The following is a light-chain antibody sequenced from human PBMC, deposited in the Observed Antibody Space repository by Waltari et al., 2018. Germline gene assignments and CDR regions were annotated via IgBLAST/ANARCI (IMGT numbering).Light chain of an antibody. CDR1: RSDIGRFDI. CDR2: DVS. Sequence: QSALTQPASVSGSPGQSVTISCTVARSDIGRFDIFPWYQQHPGNAPKLIICDVSKRPSGVSDRFSGSKSGDTASLTISGLQFEDEADYYCCSYAGNYIWVFGGGTRLTVL. V-gene: IGLV2-23*02. CDR3: CSYAGNYIWV. J-gene: IGLJ3*02.